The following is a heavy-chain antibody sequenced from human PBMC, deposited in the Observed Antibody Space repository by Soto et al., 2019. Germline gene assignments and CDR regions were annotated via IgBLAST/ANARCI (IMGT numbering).Heavy chain of an antibody. Sequence: QDQLVQSGAEVKKPGSSVKVSCKASGGTFSSHTFSWVRQAPGQGLEWMGRIITALGTATYAQKFQGRVTITADESATTVYMELNSLRSEDTAVYYCARPAFGDYWYVDLWGRCTLVTVSS. D-gene: IGHD4-17*01. CDR2: IITALGTA. V-gene: IGHV1-69*08. J-gene: IGHJ2*01. CDR3: ARPAFGDYWYVDL. CDR1: GGTFSSHT.